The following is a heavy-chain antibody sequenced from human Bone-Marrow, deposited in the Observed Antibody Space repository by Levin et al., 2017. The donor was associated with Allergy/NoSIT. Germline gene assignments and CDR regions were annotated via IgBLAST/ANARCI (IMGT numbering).Heavy chain of an antibody. J-gene: IGHJ4*02. Sequence: GGSLRLSCAASGFTFSNYGLHWVRQAPGKGLEWVAAISYDGRNKFYADAVKGRFTISRDNSKNTLDLQMNSVGMEDTAVYHCAKDLEDYLSGYDGAHFDSWGRGTLVSVSS. CDR3: AKDLEDYLSGYDGAHFDS. V-gene: IGHV3-30*18. D-gene: IGHD3-3*01. CDR1: GFTFSNYG. CDR2: ISYDGRNK.